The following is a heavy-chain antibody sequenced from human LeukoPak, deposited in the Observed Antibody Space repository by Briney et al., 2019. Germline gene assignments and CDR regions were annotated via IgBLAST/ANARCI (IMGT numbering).Heavy chain of an antibody. J-gene: IGHJ6*02. CDR3: ERDWELLLFGEPNPYYYYGMDV. CDR1: GFTFSSYA. V-gene: IGHV3-30-3*01. D-gene: IGHD3-10*01. Sequence: PGGSLRLSCAASGFTFSSYAMHWVRQAPGKGLEWVAVISYDGSNKYYADSVKGRFTISRDNSKNTLYLQMNSLRAEDTAVYYCERDWELLLFGEPNPYYYYGMDVWGQGTTVTVSS. CDR2: ISYDGSNK.